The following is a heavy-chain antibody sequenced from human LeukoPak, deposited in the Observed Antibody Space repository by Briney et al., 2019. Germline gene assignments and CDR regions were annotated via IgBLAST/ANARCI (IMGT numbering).Heavy chain of an antibody. CDR1: GYSISSSKW. Sequence: PSETLSLTCAVSGYSISSSKWWGWIRQPPGKGLEWIAYISHSGSTYYNPSLKSRVTISVDRSKNQFYLKLSSVTAADTAVYYCARGSMVDILTGRGIRDFDYWGQGTLVTVSS. J-gene: IGHJ4*02. CDR3: ARGSMVDILTGRGIRDFDY. D-gene: IGHD3-9*01. V-gene: IGHV4-28*03. CDR2: ISHSGST.